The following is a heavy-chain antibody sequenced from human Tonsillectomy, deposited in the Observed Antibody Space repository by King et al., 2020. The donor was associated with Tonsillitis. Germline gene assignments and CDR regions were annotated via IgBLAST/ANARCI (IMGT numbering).Heavy chain of an antibody. J-gene: IGHJ3*02. CDR1: GYIFTKYW. Sequence: VQLVESGAEVKKPGESLTISCKGSGYIFTKYWITWVRQMPGKGLEWMGRIDPTDSYGDYSPSFQGHVTFSADKSISTAYLQWSSLKASDTAMYYCARRSGAAGSSGYSEVEVEGVGAFDIWGQGTLVTVSS. V-gene: IGHV5-10-1*03. CDR3: ARRSGAAGSSGYSEVEVEGVGAFDI. D-gene: IGHD3-22*01. CDR2: IDPTDSYG.